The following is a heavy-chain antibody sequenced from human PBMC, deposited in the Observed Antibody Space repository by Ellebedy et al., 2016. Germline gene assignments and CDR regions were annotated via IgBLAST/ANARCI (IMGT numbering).Heavy chain of an antibody. CDR2: INHSGSI. V-gene: IGHV4-34*01. CDR3: ARAPYSSSWYYFDY. Sequence: SETLSLXXAVYGGSFSGYYWSWIRQPPGKGLEWIGEINHSGSINYNPSLKSRVTISVNTSKNQFSLKLSSVTAADTAVYYCARAPYSSSWYYFDYWGQGTLVTVSS. D-gene: IGHD6-13*01. J-gene: IGHJ4*02. CDR1: GGSFSGYY.